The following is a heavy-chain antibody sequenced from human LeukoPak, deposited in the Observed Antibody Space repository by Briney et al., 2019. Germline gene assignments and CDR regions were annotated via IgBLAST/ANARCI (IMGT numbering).Heavy chain of an antibody. J-gene: IGHJ4*02. Sequence: ASVKVSCKASGYTFTGYYMHWVRQAPGQGLEWMGWINPNSGGTNYAQKFQGWVTMTRDTSISTAYMELNRLRSDGTAVYYWARDLSREYSGFTEYWGQGTLVTVSS. D-gene: IGHD5-12*01. CDR1: GYTFTGYY. V-gene: IGHV1-2*04. CDR3: ARDLSREYSGFTEY. CDR2: INPNSGGT.